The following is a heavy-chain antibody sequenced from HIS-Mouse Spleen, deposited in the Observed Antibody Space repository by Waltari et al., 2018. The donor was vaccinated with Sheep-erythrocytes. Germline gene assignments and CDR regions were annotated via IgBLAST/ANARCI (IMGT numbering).Heavy chain of an antibody. CDR1: GGSISSSY. CDR3: ARFSRPRFWPVGATAFDI. V-gene: IGHV4-59*08. D-gene: IGHD1-26*01. Sequence: QVQLQESGPGLVKPSETLSLTCTVSGGSISSSYWSWIRQPPGTGLDWIGYIYSSGSTNYNPSLKSGVTISVDTSKNQCSLKLSSVTAADTAVYYCARFSRPRFWPVGATAFDIWGQGTMVTVSS. CDR2: IYSSGST. J-gene: IGHJ3*02.